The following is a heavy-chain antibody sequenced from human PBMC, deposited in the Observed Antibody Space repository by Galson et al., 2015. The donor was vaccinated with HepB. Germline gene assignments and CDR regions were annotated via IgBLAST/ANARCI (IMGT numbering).Heavy chain of an antibody. Sequence: SLRLSCATSGFTFDDYTMHWVRQAPGKGLEWVSLVTWDGGSTHHADSVKGRFTISRDNSIHSLYLQMNSLRPEDTALYYCVKDIRGRFAYGSLGRGGWFDYWGQGTLVTVSS. J-gene: IGHJ4*02. D-gene: IGHD3-10*01. CDR2: VTWDGGST. CDR3: VKDIRGRFAYGSLGRGGWFDY. V-gene: IGHV3-43*01. CDR1: GFTFDDYT.